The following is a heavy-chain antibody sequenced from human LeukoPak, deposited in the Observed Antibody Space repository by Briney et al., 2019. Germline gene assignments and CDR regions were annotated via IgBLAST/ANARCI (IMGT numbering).Heavy chain of an antibody. J-gene: IGHJ4*02. V-gene: IGHV4-30-2*01. D-gene: IGHD2-15*01. CDR1: GGSISSGGYS. CDR3: ARAVCSGGSCYSFDY. Sequence: KPSETLSLTCAVSGGSISSGGYSWSWIRQPPGKSLEWIGYIYHSGSTYYNPSLKSRVTISVDRSKNQFSLKLSSVTAADTAVYYCARAVCSGGSCYSFDYWGQGTLVTVSS. CDR2: IYHSGST.